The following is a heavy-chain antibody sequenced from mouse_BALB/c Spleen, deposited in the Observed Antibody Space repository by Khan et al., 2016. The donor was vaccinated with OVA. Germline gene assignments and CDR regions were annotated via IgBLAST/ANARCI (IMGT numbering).Heavy chain of an antibody. CDR1: GYTFTSYG. V-gene: IGHV9-3-1*01. Sequence: QLKQSGPELKKPGETVKISCKASGYTFTSYGMNWVKQSPGKALKWMGWINTYTGEPTYADDFKGRFAFSLETSASTAYLQINNLKNEDTATYFCARPPYFSYTLDYWGQGTSVTVSS. D-gene: IGHD2-10*01. CDR2: INTYTGEP. J-gene: IGHJ4*01. CDR3: ARPPYFSYTLDY.